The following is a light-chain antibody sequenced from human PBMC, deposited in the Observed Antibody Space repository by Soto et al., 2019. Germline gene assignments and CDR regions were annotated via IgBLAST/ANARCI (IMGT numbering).Light chain of an antibody. CDR1: ESIARH. CDR2: AAS. CDR3: QQSYSALSIT. J-gene: IGKJ5*01. Sequence: DIQMTQSPSSLSASVGDRVTITCRASESIARHLNWYQQKRGKAPKLLIYAASSLQNGVPSRFRGGGSGTDFTLTISNLQTEDFATYNCQQSYSALSITFGQGTRLEIK. V-gene: IGKV1-39*01.